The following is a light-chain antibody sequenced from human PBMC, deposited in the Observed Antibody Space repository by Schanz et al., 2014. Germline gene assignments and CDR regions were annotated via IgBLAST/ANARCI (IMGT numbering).Light chain of an antibody. J-gene: IGKJ1*01. Sequence: DIQMTQSPSSLSASVGDRVTITCRASQTISNFLNWYQHAPGKAPKLLIYAASSLQSGVSPRFSGSGSGTDFTLTISSLQPEDIATYYCQQSNTIPWTFGQGTKVEIK. CDR2: AAS. CDR1: QTISNF. V-gene: IGKV1-39*01. CDR3: QQSNTIPWT.